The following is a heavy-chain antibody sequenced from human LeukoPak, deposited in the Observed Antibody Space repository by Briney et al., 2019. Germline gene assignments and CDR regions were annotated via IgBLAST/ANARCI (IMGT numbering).Heavy chain of an antibody. J-gene: IGHJ3*02. Sequence: GASVKVSCKASGYTFTGYYMHWVRQAPGQGLEWMGWINPNSGGTNYAQKFQGWVTMTRDTSISTAYMELSRLRSDDTAVYYCARGMYGGSYDVAFDIWGQGTMVTVSS. V-gene: IGHV1-2*04. D-gene: IGHD1-26*01. CDR3: ARGMYGGSYDVAFDI. CDR2: INPNSGGT. CDR1: GYTFTGYY.